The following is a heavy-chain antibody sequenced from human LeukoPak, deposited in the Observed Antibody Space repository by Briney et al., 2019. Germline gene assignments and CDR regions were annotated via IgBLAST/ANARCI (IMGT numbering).Heavy chain of an antibody. CDR1: GFTFSSHW. V-gene: IGHV3-74*01. D-gene: IGHD6-25*01. J-gene: IGHJ4*02. CDR2: IKDDGSHT. CDR3: ARGSGIITGIDE. Sequence: GGSLRLSYAASGFTFSSHWVHWVRQAPGKGLVWVSRIKDDGSHTNYADSVKGRFTISRDNAKNTLSLQMNSLRAEDTAVYYCARGSGIITGIDEWGQGTLVTVSS.